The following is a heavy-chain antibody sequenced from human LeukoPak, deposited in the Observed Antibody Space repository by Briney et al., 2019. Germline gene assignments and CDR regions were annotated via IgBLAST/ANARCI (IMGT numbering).Heavy chain of an antibody. V-gene: IGHV3-48*02. CDR2: ISAGSSTI. CDR3: ARDIPDY. J-gene: IGHJ4*02. Sequence: GGSLRLSCAASGFTFSTYSMNWVRQAPGKGLEWVSYISAGSSTIYYTDSVEGQFTISRDNAKNSLYLQMNSLRDEDTAVYYCARDIPDYWGQGTLVTVSS. CDR1: GFTFSTYS.